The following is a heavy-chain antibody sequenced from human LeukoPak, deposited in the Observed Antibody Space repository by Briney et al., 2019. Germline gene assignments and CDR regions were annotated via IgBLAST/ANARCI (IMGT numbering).Heavy chain of an antibody. D-gene: IGHD3-3*01. J-gene: IGHJ3*02. CDR1: GYTFTSYG. CDR2: ISAYNGNT. Sequence: ASVKVSCKASGYTFTSYGISWVRQAPGQGLEWMGWISAYNGNTNYAQKLQGRVTMTTDTSTSTAYMELRSLRSDDTAVYYCARDIYDFWCRYRLIDAFDIWGQGTMVTVSS. CDR3: ARDIYDFWCRYRLIDAFDI. V-gene: IGHV1-18*01.